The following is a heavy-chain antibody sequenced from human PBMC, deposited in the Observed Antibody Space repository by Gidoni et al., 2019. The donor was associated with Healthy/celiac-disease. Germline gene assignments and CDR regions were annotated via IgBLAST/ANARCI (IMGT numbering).Heavy chain of an antibody. J-gene: IGHJ4*02. CDR2: ISWNSGSI. D-gene: IGHD3-10*02. Sequence: EVQLVESGGGLVQPGRSLRLSCAASGFPFDDYAMHWGRQAPGKGLEWVSGISWNSGSIGYADSVKGRFTISRDNAKNSLYLQMNSLRAEDTALYYCAKGVRGVIPPPFDYWGQGTLVTVSS. V-gene: IGHV3-9*01. CDR3: AKGVRGVIPPPFDY. CDR1: GFPFDDYA.